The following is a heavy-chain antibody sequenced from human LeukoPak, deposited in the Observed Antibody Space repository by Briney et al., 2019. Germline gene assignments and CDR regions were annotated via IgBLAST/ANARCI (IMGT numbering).Heavy chain of an antibody. CDR3: ARGRLRYCSSTSCQNWFDP. CDR2: INHSGST. J-gene: IGHJ5*02. CDR1: GGSFSSHY. Sequence: SETLSLTCGVSGGSFSSHYWSWIRQPPGKGLEWIGEINHSGSTNYNPSLKSRVTISVDTSKNQFSLKLSSVTAADTAVYYCARGRLRYCSSTSCQNWFDPWGQGTLVTVSS. D-gene: IGHD2-2*01. V-gene: IGHV4-34*01.